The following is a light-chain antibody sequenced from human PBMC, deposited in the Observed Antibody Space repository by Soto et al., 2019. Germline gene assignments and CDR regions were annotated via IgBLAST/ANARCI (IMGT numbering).Light chain of an antibody. CDR2: DNN. J-gene: IGLJ1*01. CDR3: GTWDSSLSAGV. V-gene: IGLV1-51*01. Sequence: QSVLTHPPSVSATPGQTFTISCSGSNSNIGNNYVSWYQQLPGTAPKLLIYDNNKRPSEIPDRFSGSKSGPSATLGITGLQTGDEADYYCGTWDSSLSAGVFGTGTKVTVL. CDR1: NSNIGNNY.